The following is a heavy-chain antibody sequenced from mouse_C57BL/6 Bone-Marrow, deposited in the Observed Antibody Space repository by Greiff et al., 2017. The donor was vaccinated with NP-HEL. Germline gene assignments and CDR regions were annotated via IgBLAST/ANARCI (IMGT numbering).Heavy chain of an antibody. CDR1: GYTFTSYW. Sequence: VQLQQPGAELVKPGASVKMSCKASGYTFTSYWITWVKQRPGQGLEWIGDIYPGSGSTNYNEKFKSKATLTVDTSSSTAYMQLSSLTSEDSAVYYCATPSGYYYYAMDYWGQGTSVTVSS. J-gene: IGHJ4*01. CDR3: ATPSGYYYYAMDY. CDR2: IYPGSGST. V-gene: IGHV1-55*01. D-gene: IGHD1-1*01.